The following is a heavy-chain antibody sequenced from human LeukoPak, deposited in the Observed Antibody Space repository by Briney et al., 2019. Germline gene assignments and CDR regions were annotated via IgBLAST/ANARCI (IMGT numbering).Heavy chain of an antibody. CDR1: GFTFSSYA. J-gene: IGHJ4*02. CDR3: ARIGYSSSCLDY. D-gene: IGHD6-13*01. CDR2: IKQDGGQI. V-gene: IGHV3-7*01. Sequence: GGSLRLSCAASGFTFSSYAMYWVRQAPGKGLEWVANIKQDGGQIYYVDSVKGRFTISRDNAKNSLYLQMNSLRAEDTAMYFCARIGYSSSCLDYWGQGTLVTVSS.